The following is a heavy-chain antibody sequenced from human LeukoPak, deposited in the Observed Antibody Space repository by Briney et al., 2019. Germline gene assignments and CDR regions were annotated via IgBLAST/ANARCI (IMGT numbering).Heavy chain of an antibody. D-gene: IGHD3-22*01. J-gene: IGHJ3*02. V-gene: IGHV4-4*07. CDR2: ISTSGST. CDR1: GGSISSYY. CDR3: ARVSHYYDSSGYYYVRAFDI. Sequence: SETLSLTCTVPGGSISSYYWSWIRQPAGKGLEWIGRISTSGSTNYNPSLKSRVTMSVDTSNNQFSLKLSSVTAADTAVYYCARVSHYYDSSGYYYVRAFDIWGQGTMVTVSS.